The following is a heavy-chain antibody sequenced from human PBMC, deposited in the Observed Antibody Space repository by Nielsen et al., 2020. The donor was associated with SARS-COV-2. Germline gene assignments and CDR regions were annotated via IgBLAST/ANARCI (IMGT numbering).Heavy chain of an antibody. Sequence: GGSLRLSCAASRFTFSSYGMHWVRQAPGKGLEWVAVIWYDGSNKYYADSVKGRFTISRDNSKNTLYLQMNSLRAEDTAVYYCARDSDGGGAFDIWGQGTMVTVSS. J-gene: IGHJ3*02. D-gene: IGHD3-16*01. CDR1: RFTFSSYG. CDR3: ARDSDGGGAFDI. CDR2: IWYDGSNK. V-gene: IGHV3-33*01.